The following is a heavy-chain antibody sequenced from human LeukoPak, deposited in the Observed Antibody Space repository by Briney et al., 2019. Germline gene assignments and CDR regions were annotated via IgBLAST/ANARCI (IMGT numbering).Heavy chain of an antibody. CDR2: SYYSGNT. CDR1: GDLIIGAPYY. D-gene: IGHD1-26*01. Sequence: SQTLSLTCTVSGDLIIGAPYYWSWVRQHPGKGLEWIAYSYYSGNTYYNPSLKSRISLSVDTSKNQFSLNLTSVTAADTAVYFCARVVGSASGCHPWPQGTRVSVPT. CDR3: ARVVGSASGCHP. V-gene: IGHV4-31*03. J-gene: IGHJ5*02.